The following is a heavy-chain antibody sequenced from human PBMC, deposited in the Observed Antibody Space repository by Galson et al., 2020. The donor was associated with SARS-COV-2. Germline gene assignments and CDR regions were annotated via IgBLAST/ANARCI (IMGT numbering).Heavy chain of an antibody. CDR3: AGEQLVELAPRYYGMDV. V-gene: IGHV4-39*01. J-gene: IGHJ6*02. CDR2: IYYSGST. D-gene: IGHD6-6*01. CDR1: GGSISSSSYY. Sequence: ETSETLSLTCTVSGGSISSSSYYWGWIRQPPGKGLEWIGTIYYSGSTYYNPSLKSRVTISVDTSKNQFSLKLSSVTAADTAVYYCAGEQLVELAPRYYGMDVWGQGTTVTVSS.